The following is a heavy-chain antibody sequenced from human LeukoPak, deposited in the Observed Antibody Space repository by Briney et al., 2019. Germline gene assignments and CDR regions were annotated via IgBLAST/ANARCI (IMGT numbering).Heavy chain of an antibody. V-gene: IGHV4-59*01. J-gene: IGHJ6*03. Sequence: SETLSLTCTVSGGSISSDYWSWLRQPPGKGLEWVGYIYYSGSSNYNHSLKSRGTISVEKSKNEFTLKLSSVTAADTAVYYCARIHSSSSDYYYYYMDVCGKGTTVTVSS. CDR3: ARIHSSSSDYYYYYMDV. D-gene: IGHD6-6*01. CDR1: GGSISSDY. CDR2: IYYSGSS.